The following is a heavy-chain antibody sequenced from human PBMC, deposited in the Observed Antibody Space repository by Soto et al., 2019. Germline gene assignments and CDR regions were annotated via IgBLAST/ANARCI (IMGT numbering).Heavy chain of an antibody. CDR2: INHRGTT. Sequence: QVQLQQWGAGLLKSSETLSLTCAFYGASFSGHYWSWIRQAPGKGLEWIGEINHRGTTNYNPSLKSRVTISADTAKNQFSLKLSSVTAADTAVYSCARGVEMAATYFDHWGQGTLVSVSS. V-gene: IGHV4-34*02. CDR3: ARGVEMAATYFDH. D-gene: IGHD2-15*01. CDR1: GASFSGHY. J-gene: IGHJ4*02.